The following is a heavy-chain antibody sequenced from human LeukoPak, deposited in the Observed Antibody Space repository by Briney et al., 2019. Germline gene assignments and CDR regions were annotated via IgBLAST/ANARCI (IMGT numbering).Heavy chain of an antibody. Sequence: ASVKVSCKASGGTFSSYAISWVRQAPGQGLEWMGWINPNSGGTNYAQKFQGRVTMTRDTSISTAYMELSRLRSDDTAVYYCARGGDIVVVPAAIRQRTMVTGYWGQGTLVTVSS. D-gene: IGHD2-2*01. CDR1: GGTFSSYA. CDR2: INPNSGGT. J-gene: IGHJ4*02. CDR3: ARGGDIVVVPAAIRQRTMVTGY. V-gene: IGHV1-2*02.